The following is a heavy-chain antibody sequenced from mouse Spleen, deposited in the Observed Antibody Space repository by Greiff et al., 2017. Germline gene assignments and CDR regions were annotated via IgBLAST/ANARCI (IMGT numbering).Heavy chain of an antibody. CDR2: ISSGGSYT. V-gene: IGHV5-6*02. CDR3: ARRGTTVEFDY. Sequence: EVKLVESGGDLVKPGGSLKLSCAASGFTFSSYGMSWVRQTPDKRLEWVATISSGGSYTYYPDSVKGRFTISRDNAKNTLYLQMSSLKSEDTAMYYCARRGTTVEFDYWGQGTTLTVSS. CDR1: GFTFSSYG. J-gene: IGHJ2*01. D-gene: IGHD1-1*01.